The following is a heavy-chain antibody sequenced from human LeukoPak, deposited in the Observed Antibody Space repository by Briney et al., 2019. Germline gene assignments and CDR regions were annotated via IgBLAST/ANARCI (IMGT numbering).Heavy chain of an antibody. V-gene: IGHV4-61*01. CDR1: GGSISSSSYY. Sequence: PSETLSLTCTVSGGSISSSSYYWSWIRQPPGKGLEWIGYIYYSGSTNYNPSLKSRVTISVDTSKNQFSLKLSSVTAADTAVYYCARVSYGGYPYYFDYWGQGTLVTVSS. CDR3: ARVSYGGYPYYFDY. D-gene: IGHD5-12*01. CDR2: IYYSGST. J-gene: IGHJ4*02.